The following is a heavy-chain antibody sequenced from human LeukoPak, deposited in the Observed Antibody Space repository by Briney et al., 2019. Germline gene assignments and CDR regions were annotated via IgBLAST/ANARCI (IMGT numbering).Heavy chain of an antibody. CDR2: IVGSSRNI. CDR3: AKDSPETAAFDY. V-gene: IGHV3-48*04. CDR1: GFSFSTYS. D-gene: IGHD1-1*01. J-gene: IGHJ4*02. Sequence: GGSLRLSCTASGFSFSTYSMNWVRQAPGKGLEWVSYIVGSSRNIYYADSVKGRFTISRDNAKNSLYLQMDSLRAEDTAVYHCAKDSPETAAFDYWGQGTLVTVSS.